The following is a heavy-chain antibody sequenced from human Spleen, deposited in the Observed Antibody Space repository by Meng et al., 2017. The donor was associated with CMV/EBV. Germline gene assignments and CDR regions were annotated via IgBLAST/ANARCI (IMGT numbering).Heavy chain of an antibody. CDR2: MEFQRSET. CDR3: VTGGGEKYLDS. V-gene: IGHV1-18*01. Sequence: ASVKVSCKTSLYTFMNSGISWVRQAPGHGLEYMGYMEFQRSETTYVQKFQGRVTMITDTSTNTVHMELRSLTYEDTAVYYCVTGGGEKYLDSWGQGTLVTVSS. J-gene: IGHJ5*01. CDR1: LYTFMNSG. D-gene: IGHD2-2*01.